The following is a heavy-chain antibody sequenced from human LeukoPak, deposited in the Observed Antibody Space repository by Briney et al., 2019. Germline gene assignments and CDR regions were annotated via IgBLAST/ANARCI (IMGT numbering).Heavy chain of an antibody. J-gene: IGHJ3*02. Sequence: GGSLRLSCAASGFTFSSYSMNWVRQAPGKGLEWVSYISSSSSTIYYADSVKGRFTIYRDNAKNSLYLQMNSLRDGDTAVYYCARDTGYSSIMGAFDIWGQGTMVTVSS. V-gene: IGHV3-48*02. CDR2: ISSSSSTI. CDR3: ARDTGYSSIMGAFDI. CDR1: GFTFSSYS. D-gene: IGHD6-13*01.